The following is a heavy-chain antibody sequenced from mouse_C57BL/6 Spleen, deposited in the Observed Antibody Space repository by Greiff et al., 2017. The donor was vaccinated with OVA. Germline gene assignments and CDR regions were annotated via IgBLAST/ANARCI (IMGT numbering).Heavy chain of an antibody. V-gene: IGHV1-69*01. CDR1: GYTFTSYW. J-gene: IGHJ4*01. Sequence: QVQLQQPGAELVMPGASVKLSCKASGYTFTSYWMHWVKQRPGQGLEWIGEIDPSDSYTNYNQKFKGKSTLTVDKSSSTAYMQFSSLTSEDSAVYYCARGGDYDGAMDYWGQGTSVTVSS. CDR3: ARGGDYDGAMDY. CDR2: IDPSDSYT. D-gene: IGHD2-4*01.